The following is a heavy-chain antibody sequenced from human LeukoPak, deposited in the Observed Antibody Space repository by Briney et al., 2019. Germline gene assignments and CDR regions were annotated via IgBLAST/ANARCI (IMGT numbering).Heavy chain of an antibody. CDR2: IHHSGSI. V-gene: IGHV4-59*08. J-gene: IGHJ4*02. Sequence: SETLSLTCTVSGGSISSYYWSWIRQPPGKGLEWTGYIHHSGSIYYNPSLKSRVTISVDTSKNQFSLKLSSVTAADTAVYYCARAAAGGGYYFDYWGQGTLVTVSS. CDR1: GGSISSYY. D-gene: IGHD6-25*01. CDR3: ARAAAGGGYYFDY.